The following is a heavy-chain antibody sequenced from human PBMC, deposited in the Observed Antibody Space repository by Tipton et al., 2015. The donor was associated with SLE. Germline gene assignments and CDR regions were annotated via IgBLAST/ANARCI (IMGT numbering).Heavy chain of an antibody. CDR3: ARDGGSSWSLDAFDT. D-gene: IGHD6-13*01. V-gene: IGHV4-61*02. Sequence: TLSLTCTVSGASISSGSYYWNWLRQPAGRGLGWIGRVYSSGTTNYNSPLKSRVTISVDTSKNQLSLKLSSVTAADAAVYYCARDGGSSWSLDAFDTWGQGTMVTVSS. J-gene: IGHJ3*02. CDR2: VYSSGTT. CDR1: GASISSGSYY.